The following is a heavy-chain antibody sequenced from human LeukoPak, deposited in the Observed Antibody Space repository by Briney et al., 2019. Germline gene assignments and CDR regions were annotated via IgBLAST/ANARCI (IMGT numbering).Heavy chain of an antibody. CDR3: ARQDRVSPSFSNNWFDP. CDR1: GYTFTAYH. V-gene: IGHV1-2*02. D-gene: IGHD2-8*01. Sequence: ASVKVSYTASGYTFTAYHIHWVRQAPGQGLEWMGWINPNSGGTNYAQKFQGRVTMTRDTSITTAYMELSRLRSDDTAVYYCARQDRVSPSFSNNWFDPWGQGTLVTVPS. CDR2: INPNSGGT. J-gene: IGHJ5*02.